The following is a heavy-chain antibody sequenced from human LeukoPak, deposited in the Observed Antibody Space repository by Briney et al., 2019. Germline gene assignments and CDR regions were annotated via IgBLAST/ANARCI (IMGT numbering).Heavy chain of an antibody. Sequence: SETLSLTWTVSGGSISSSSYYWGWIRQPPGKGLEWIGSIYYSGSTYYNPSLKSRVTISVDTSKNQFSLKLSSVTAADTAVYYCARLGYNWNGVDWFDPWGQGTLVTVSS. D-gene: IGHD1-20*01. V-gene: IGHV4-39*01. CDR2: IYYSGST. J-gene: IGHJ5*02. CDR3: ARLGYNWNGVDWFDP. CDR1: GGSISSSSYY.